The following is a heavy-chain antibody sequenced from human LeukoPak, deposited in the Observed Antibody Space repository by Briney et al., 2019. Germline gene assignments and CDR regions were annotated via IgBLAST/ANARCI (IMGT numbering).Heavy chain of an antibody. CDR1: GDSFSSHY. CDR2: VSYIGST. Sequence: SETLSLTCTVSGDSFSSHYWIWVRQPPGRGLEWIGYVSYIGSTNYNPSLKSRVTISVDTSKNQFSLKLSSVTAADTAVYYCARDPTTVTKGLDIWGQGTMVTVSS. J-gene: IGHJ3*02. D-gene: IGHD4-17*01. V-gene: IGHV4-59*11. CDR3: ARDPTTVTKGLDI.